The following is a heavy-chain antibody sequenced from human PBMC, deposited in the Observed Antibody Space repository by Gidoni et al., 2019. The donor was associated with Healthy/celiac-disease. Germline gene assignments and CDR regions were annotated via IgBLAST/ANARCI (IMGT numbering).Heavy chain of an antibody. J-gene: IGHJ3*02. CDR1: GYPVPGSY. CDR3: ARDQGITFGGVSVNDAFDI. V-gene: IGHV1-2*02. CDR2: IKPNSGGK. Sequence: QVQLVQSVAAVKKPGASLQVSCKASGYPVPGSYIHWVRQAPGQGLEWMGRIKPNSGGKNDAQKVQGRVTMTRDTSISTAYMELSRLRSDDTAVYYCARDQGITFGGVSVNDAFDIWGQGTMVTVSS. D-gene: IGHD3-16*02.